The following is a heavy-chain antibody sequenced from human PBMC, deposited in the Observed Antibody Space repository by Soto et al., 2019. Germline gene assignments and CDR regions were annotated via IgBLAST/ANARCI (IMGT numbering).Heavy chain of an antibody. J-gene: IGHJ4*02. CDR1: GFSFSKFA. CDR2: VSGGGKSA. Sequence: GSLRLSCAASGFSFSKFAMTWVRRAPGKGLEWLAAVSGGGKSAYYADSVKGRFTISRDNSRNTLYLQMNSLGAEDAALYYCAKALVGEVGATDYWGQGTLVTVSS. D-gene: IGHD1-26*01. V-gene: IGHV3-23*01. CDR3: AKALVGEVGATDY.